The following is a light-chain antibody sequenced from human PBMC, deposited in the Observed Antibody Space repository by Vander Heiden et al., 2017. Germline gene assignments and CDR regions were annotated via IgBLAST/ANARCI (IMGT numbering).Light chain of an antibody. CDR2: QDS. J-gene: IGLJ2*01. Sequence: SIELAQPPSLSVSPGQTVSISCSVDKLGDKYASWYQQKPGQSPVLFIFQDSKRPSGIPERFSGSISGNSATLTISRTQAMDEADYYCQALDSSTVVFGGGTKLTV. CDR1: KLGDKY. CDR3: QALDSSTVV. V-gene: IGLV3-1*01.